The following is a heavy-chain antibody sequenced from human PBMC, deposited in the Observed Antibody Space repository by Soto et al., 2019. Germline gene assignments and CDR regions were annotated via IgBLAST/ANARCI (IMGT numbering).Heavy chain of an antibody. V-gene: IGHV3-30*18. CDR1: GFSFSIYG. Sequence: GGSLRLSCVASGFSFSIYGMYWVRQAPGKGLEWVAAISYDGSNKYYVDSVRGRFTISRDNSKNTVYLQMNSLRAEDTAVYYCAKPYSGSPPKNFDYWGQGTLVTVSS. J-gene: IGHJ4*01. D-gene: IGHD1-26*01. CDR3: AKPYSGSPPKNFDY. CDR2: ISYDGSNK.